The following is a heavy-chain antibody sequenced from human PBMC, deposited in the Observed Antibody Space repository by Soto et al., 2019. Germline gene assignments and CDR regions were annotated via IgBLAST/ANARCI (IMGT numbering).Heavy chain of an antibody. CDR1: GFTFDDYA. Sequence: LRLSCAASGFTFDDYAMHWVRQAPGKGLEWVSGISWNSGSIGYADSVKGRFTISRDNAKNSLYLQMNSLRAEDTALYYCAKGGITMVRGVITGGDYYYGMDVWGQGTTVTVS. CDR3: AKGGITMVRGVITGGDYYYGMDV. CDR2: ISWNSGSI. J-gene: IGHJ6*02. V-gene: IGHV3-9*01. D-gene: IGHD3-10*01.